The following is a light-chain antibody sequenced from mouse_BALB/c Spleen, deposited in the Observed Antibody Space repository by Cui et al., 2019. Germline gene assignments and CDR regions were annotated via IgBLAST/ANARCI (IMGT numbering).Light chain of an antibody. CDR3: QQFSSYPLT. V-gene: IGKV6-13*01. CDR2: SAS. J-gene: IGKJ2*01. CDR1: QNVGIA. Sequence: EIVMTQSQKFMSTSVGDRVSINCKASQNVGIAVAWYQQEPGQSPKLLIYSASNRYTGVPDRFTGSGSWTDFTLTISNVQSEDLADDFCQQFSSYPLTFGGGTKLEIK.